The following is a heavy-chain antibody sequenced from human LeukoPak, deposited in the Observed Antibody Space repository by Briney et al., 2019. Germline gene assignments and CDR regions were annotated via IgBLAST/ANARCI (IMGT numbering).Heavy chain of an antibody. CDR3: ARDITMVRGAYGMDV. Sequence: QSGGSLRLSCAASGFTFRSYWMHWARQAPGKGLVWVSRINSDGSSTNYADSVKGRFSISRDNAKNTLFLQMNSLRAEDTAVYYCARDITMVRGAYGMDVWGQGTTVTVSS. J-gene: IGHJ6*02. D-gene: IGHD3-10*01. V-gene: IGHV3-74*01. CDR1: GFTFRSYW. CDR2: INSDGSST.